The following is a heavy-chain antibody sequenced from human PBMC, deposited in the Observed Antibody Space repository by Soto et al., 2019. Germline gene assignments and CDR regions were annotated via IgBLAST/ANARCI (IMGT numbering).Heavy chain of an antibody. CDR2: ISAGGDGT. Sequence: EGQLLESGGDLVQPGGSLRLSCAASGFSFRSYAMGWVRQAPGEGLNWVSSISAGGDGTYYADSVKGRFPISRDNSKNTMYLQMTSLRADDTAVYYCADGGRYPYYWGPGTLVIVSS. D-gene: IGHD1-26*01. V-gene: IGHV3-23*01. CDR3: ADGGRYPYY. J-gene: IGHJ4*02. CDR1: GFSFRSYA.